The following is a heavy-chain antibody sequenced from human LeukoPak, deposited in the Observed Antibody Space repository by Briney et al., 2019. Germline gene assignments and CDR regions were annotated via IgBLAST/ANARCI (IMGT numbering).Heavy chain of an antibody. J-gene: IGHJ4*02. CDR3: ARGSRGYSYGQSYDY. CDR1: GFTVSSNY. Sequence: GGSLRLSCVVSGFTVSSNYMNWVRQAPGKGLEWVSVIYSDGSTYFADSVRDRFYVSRDTSRNTLFLQMNGLRAEDTAVYYCARGSRGYSYGQSYDYWGQGTLVTVSS. V-gene: IGHV3-66*01. D-gene: IGHD5-18*01. CDR2: IYSDGST.